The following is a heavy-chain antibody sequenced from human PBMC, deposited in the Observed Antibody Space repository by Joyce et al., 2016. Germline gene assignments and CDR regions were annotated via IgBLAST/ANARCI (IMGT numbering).Heavy chain of an antibody. V-gene: IGHV1-2*06. CDR3: ARGPMPPYAFDV. CDR1: GYSFSDSY. CDR2: SKPDTGDT. J-gene: IGHJ3*01. D-gene: IGHD2-2*01. Sequence: QVNLVQSGAEVKKPGASVKVSCKASGYSFSDSYIHWVRQAPGQGLQWRGRSKPDTGDTMYAQKFQGRVTLTRDTFISTVYMEVSRLRSDDTAVYFCARGPMPPYAFDVWGQGTLVTVST.